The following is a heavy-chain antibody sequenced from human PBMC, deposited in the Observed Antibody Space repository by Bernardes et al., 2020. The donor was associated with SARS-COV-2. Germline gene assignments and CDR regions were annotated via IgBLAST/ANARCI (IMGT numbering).Heavy chain of an antibody. CDR3: ARGMADVLVPRAGGWFDP. V-gene: IGHV3-53*01. CDR2: IHIGGNT. D-gene: IGHD2-2*01. CDR1: GFSVSGTY. J-gene: IGHJ5*02. Sequence: LRLSCAASGFSVSGTYMNWVRQSAGKGLEWVSVIHIGGNTDYADSVKGRFTISRDDSKNTVYLQMNSLRAEDTAVYYCARGMADVLVPRAGGWFDPWGQGILVTVSS.